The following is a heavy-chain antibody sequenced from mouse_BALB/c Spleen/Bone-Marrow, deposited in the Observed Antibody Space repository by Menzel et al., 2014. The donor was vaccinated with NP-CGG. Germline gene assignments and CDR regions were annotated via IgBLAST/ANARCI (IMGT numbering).Heavy chain of an antibody. CDR1: GYTFSSYW. D-gene: IGHD2-4*01. J-gene: IGHJ3*01. V-gene: IGHV1-9*01. CDR3: ARSGDYDENY. Sequence: QVQLKESGAELMKPGASVKISCKATGYTFSSYWIEWVKQRPGHGLEWIGEILPGSGSTYYNEKFKGKATFTADTSSNTAYMQLSSLTSEDSAVYYCARSGDYDENYWGQGTLVTVSA. CDR2: ILPGSGST.